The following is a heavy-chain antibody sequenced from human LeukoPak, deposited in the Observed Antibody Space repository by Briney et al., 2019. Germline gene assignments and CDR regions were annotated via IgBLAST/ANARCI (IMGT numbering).Heavy chain of an antibody. CDR1: GGTFSSYA. J-gene: IGHJ4*02. CDR2: IIPIFGTA. CDR3: ARTVVRDARYFDY. V-gene: IGHV1-69*05. Sequence: SVKVSCKASGGTFSSYAISWVRQAPGQGLEWMGRIIPIFGTANYAQKFQGRVTITTDESTSTAYMELSSLRSEDTAVYYCARTVVRDARYFDYWGQGALVTVSS. D-gene: IGHD3-10*01.